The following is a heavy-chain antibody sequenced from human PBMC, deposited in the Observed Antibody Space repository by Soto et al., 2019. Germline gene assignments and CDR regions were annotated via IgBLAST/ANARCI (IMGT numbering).Heavy chain of an antibody. CDR2: IGGSGYNT. CDR1: GFAFSNYP. J-gene: IGHJ4*02. CDR3: AISNGDSWERYYFDY. Sequence: EVQLLESGGGLVQPGGSLRLSCAASGFAFSNYPMSWVRQAPGKGLEWVSGIGGSGYNTYYAGSVKGRFTISRDNYKSTLYLQMNSLRAEDTAVYYCAISNGDSWERYYFDYWGQGTLLTVSS. D-gene: IGHD1-26*01. V-gene: IGHV3-23*01.